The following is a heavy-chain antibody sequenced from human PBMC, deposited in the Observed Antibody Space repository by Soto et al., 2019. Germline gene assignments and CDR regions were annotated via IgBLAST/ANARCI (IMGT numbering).Heavy chain of an antibody. Sequence: GSLRLSCAASGFTFSSYAMHWVRQAPGKGLEWVAVISYDGSNKYYADSVKGRFTISRDNSKNTLYLQMNSLRAEDTAVYYCARDRYYDFWSGYYTYYYYYGMDVWGQGTTVT. V-gene: IGHV3-30-3*01. CDR2: ISYDGSNK. J-gene: IGHJ6*02. CDR3: ARDRYYDFWSGYYTYYYYYGMDV. CDR1: GFTFSSYA. D-gene: IGHD3-3*01.